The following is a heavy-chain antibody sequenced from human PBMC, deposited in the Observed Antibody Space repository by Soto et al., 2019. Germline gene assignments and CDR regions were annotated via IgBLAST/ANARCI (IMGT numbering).Heavy chain of an antibody. D-gene: IGHD5-18*01. CDR3: TTDTLGYSSGESYYYGMDV. Sequence: PGGSLRLSCAASGFTFSNAWMTWVRQAPGKGLEWVGRIKSKTDGGTTDYAAPVQGRFTISRDDSKNTVYLQMNSLKTEDTAVYYCTTDTLGYSSGESYYYGMDVWGQGTTVTVSS. CDR2: IKSKTDGGTT. V-gene: IGHV3-15*01. J-gene: IGHJ6*02. CDR1: GFTFSNAW.